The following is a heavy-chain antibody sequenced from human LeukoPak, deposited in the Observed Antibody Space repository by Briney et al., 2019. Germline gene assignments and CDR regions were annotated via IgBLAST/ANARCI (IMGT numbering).Heavy chain of an antibody. V-gene: IGHV4-4*07. CDR2: IYTSGGT. Sequence: SETLSLICTVSGGSISSYYWSWIRQPAGKGLEWIGRIYTSGGTDYNPSLKSRVTISVDTSKNQFSLKLSSVTAADTAVYYCARAKTYGGHKYYYMDVWGKGTTVTISS. CDR1: GGSISSYY. D-gene: IGHD3-10*01. CDR3: ARAKTYGGHKYYYMDV. J-gene: IGHJ6*03.